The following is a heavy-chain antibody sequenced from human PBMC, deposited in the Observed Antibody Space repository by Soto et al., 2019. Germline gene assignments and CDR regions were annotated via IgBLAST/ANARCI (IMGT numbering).Heavy chain of an antibody. CDR1: GVTFSKYG. J-gene: IGHJ4*02. D-gene: IGHD4-17*01. V-gene: IGHV3-30*18. Sequence: QVQLVESGGGVVQPGGSLRLSCVVAGVTFSKYGMHWVRQAPGKGLEWVAVISYDGNSKYYAASVRGRFAISRDNSNNTVHLEMHDLRGEDTAVYYCAKDRDYGGVASYFDYWCQGTLVSVSS. CDR2: ISYDGNSK. CDR3: AKDRDYGGVASYFDY.